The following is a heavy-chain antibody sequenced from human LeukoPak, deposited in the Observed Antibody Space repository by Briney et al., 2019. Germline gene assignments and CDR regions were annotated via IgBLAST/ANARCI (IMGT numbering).Heavy chain of an antibody. J-gene: IGHJ4*02. Sequence: SETLSLTCTVSGGSISSYYWSWLRQPPGKGLEWIGYIYYSGSTNYNPSLTSRVTISVDTSKNQFSLKLSSVTAADTAVYYCVGITMVRGVITLDYWGQGTLVTVSS. CDR2: IYYSGST. CDR1: GGSISSYY. V-gene: IGHV4-59*01. D-gene: IGHD3-10*01. CDR3: VGITMVRGVITLDY.